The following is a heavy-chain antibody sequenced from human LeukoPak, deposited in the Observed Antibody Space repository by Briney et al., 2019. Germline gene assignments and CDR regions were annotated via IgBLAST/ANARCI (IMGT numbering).Heavy chain of an antibody. CDR3: ARGVVYPAWSGPHWSDY. D-gene: IGHD3-3*01. CDR1: GFTFSSYW. Sequence: GGSLRLSCAASGFTFSSYWMSWVRQAPGKGPEWVAHIKQDASQEYHVDSVKGRFTISRDNTKNSLYLQMNSLRAEDTAVYYCARGVVYPAWSGPHWSDYWGQGALVTVSS. J-gene: IGHJ4*02. V-gene: IGHV3-7*01. CDR2: IKQDASQE.